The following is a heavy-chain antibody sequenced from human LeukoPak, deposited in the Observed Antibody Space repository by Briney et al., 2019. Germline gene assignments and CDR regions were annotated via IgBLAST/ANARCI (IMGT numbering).Heavy chain of an antibody. Sequence: GGSLRLSCAASGFTFSSYWMSWVRQAPGKGLEWVANIKQDGSEKYYVDSVKGRFTISRDNAKNSLYLQMNSLRAEDTAVYYCARGPFWSGYSHYYYGMDVWGQGTTVTVSS. D-gene: IGHD3-3*01. CDR1: GFTFSSYW. J-gene: IGHJ6*02. V-gene: IGHV3-7*01. CDR3: ARGPFWSGYSHYYYGMDV. CDR2: IKQDGSEK.